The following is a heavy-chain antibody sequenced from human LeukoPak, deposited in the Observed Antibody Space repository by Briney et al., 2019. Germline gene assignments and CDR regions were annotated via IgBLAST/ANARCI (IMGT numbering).Heavy chain of an antibody. CDR1: GYTFTSYG. CDR3: AIQYYDILTGYTP. CDR2: ISAYNGNT. J-gene: IGHJ5*02. Sequence: ASVKVSCKASGYTFTSYGISWVRQAPGQGLEWMGWISAYNGNTNYAQKLQGRVTMATDTSTSTAYMELRSLRSDDTAVYYCAIQYYDILTGYTPWGQGTLVTVSS. V-gene: IGHV1-18*01. D-gene: IGHD3-9*01.